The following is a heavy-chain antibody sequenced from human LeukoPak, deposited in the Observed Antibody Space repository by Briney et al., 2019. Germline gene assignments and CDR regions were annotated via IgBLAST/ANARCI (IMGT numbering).Heavy chain of an antibody. Sequence: GGSLRLSCAASGFTFSDYFMSWIRQAPGKGLEWVSYISSSSGTIYYADSVKGRFTISRDNAKNSLYLQMNSLRAEDTAVYYCARNDWDYGSGSYTDYWGQGTVVTVSS. J-gene: IGHJ4*02. D-gene: IGHD3-10*01. CDR1: GFTFSDYF. V-gene: IGHV3-11*04. CDR3: ARNDWDYGSGSYTDY. CDR2: ISSSSGTI.